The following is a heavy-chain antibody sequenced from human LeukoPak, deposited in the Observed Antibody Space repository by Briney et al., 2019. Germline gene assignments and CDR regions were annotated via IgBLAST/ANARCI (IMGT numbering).Heavy chain of an antibody. CDR1: GGSISSSSYY. CDR3: ARDSSGFDY. J-gene: IGHJ4*02. Sequence: PSGTLSLTCTVSGGSISSSSYYWGWIRQPPGKGLEWIGSIYYSGSTYYNPSLKSRVTISVGTSKNQFSLKLSSVTAADTAVYYCARDSSGFDYWGQGTLVTVSS. D-gene: IGHD6-19*01. V-gene: IGHV4-39*02. CDR2: IYYSGST.